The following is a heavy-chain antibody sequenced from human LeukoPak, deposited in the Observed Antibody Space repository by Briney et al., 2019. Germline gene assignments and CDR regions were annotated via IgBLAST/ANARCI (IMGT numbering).Heavy chain of an antibody. Sequence: SETLSLTCTVSGYSISSGYYWGWIRQPPGKGLEYIGGIYYSGTTYYNPSLRSRLTISVDTSKNQFSLKLSSVTAADTAVFYCARRASSWTKYYFDYWGQGILVTVSS. CDR2: IYYSGTT. CDR1: GYSISSGYY. V-gene: IGHV4-38-2*02. D-gene: IGHD6-13*01. CDR3: ARRASSWTKYYFDY. J-gene: IGHJ4*02.